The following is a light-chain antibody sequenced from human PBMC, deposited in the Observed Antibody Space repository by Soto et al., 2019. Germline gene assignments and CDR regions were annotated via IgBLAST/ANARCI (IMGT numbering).Light chain of an antibody. V-gene: IGKV1-17*01. J-gene: IGKJ1*01. CDR1: QGIGND. Sequence: DVQMTQSPSSLSASVGVRVTITCRASQGIGNDLGWYQQKPGKAPKRLIYAASSLQSGDPSRFSGSGSGTEFTLTISSLQPEDFAAYYCLQHNTYPLTFGQGTKVEIK. CDR2: AAS. CDR3: LQHNTYPLT.